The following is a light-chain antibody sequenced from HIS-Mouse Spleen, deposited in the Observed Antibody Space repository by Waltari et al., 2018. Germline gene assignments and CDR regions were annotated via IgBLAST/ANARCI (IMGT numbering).Light chain of an antibody. CDR2: RNN. Sequence: QSVLTQPPSASGTPGQRVTISCSGSSSNIGSNYVYWYHQPPGTAPKPLIYRNNQRPSGVPDRFSGSRSGTSASLAISGLRSEDEADYYCAAWDDSLSGPVFGGGTKLTVL. J-gene: IGLJ3*02. V-gene: IGLV1-47*01. CDR3: AAWDDSLSGPV. CDR1: SSNIGSNY.